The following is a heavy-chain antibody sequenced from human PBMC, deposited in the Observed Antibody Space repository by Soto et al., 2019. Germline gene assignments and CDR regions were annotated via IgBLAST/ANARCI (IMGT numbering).Heavy chain of an antibody. J-gene: IGHJ6*02. CDR3: ARDPYHVLMLNAPNLYGMDV. V-gene: IGHV1-18*01. CDR1: GYTFTTYD. D-gene: IGHD2-8*01. Sequence: ASVKVSCKASGYTFTTYDISWVRQAPGQGLEWMGRISTYNGNTNYPQSLQGRLTMTTDTSTTTAYMELRNLRSDDTAVYYCARDPYHVLMLNAPNLYGMDVWGQGTTVTVSS. CDR2: ISTYNGNT.